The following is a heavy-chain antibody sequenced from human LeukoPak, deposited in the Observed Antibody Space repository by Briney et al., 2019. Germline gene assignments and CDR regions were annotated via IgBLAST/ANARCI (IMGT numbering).Heavy chain of an antibody. V-gene: IGHV4-59*08. D-gene: IGHD3-22*01. CDR1: GGSISSHY. CDR3: ARHDRYYYDTSGYYFDY. Sequence: SGTLSLTCTVSGGSISSHYWTWIRQPPGKGLQWIGYVSHSGDTDYNPSLKSRVTISVDSSNNQFSLKLTSVTAADTAVYYCARHDRYYYDTSGYYFDYWGQGTLVTVSS. J-gene: IGHJ4*02. CDR2: VSHSGDT.